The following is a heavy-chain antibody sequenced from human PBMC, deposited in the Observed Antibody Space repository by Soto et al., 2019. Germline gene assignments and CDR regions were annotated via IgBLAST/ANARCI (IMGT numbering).Heavy chain of an antibody. V-gene: IGHV1-46*01. CDR2: INPSGGST. J-gene: IGHJ4*02. Sequence: QVQLVQSGAEVKKPGASVKVSCKASGYTFTSYYIHWVRQAPGQGLEWMGRINPSGGSTSYAQKVQGRVTMARDRSTSTVFMELSTLISEDTAVYYCARALVGALTDRYFDYWGQGTLVTVSS. D-gene: IGHD1-26*01. CDR3: ARALVGALTDRYFDY. CDR1: GYTFTSYY.